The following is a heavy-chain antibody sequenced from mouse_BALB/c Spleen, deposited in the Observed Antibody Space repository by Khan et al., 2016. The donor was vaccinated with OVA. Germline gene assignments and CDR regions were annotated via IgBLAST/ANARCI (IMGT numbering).Heavy chain of an antibody. D-gene: IGHD2-10*01. Sequence: VELVESGPGLVAPSQSLSITCTVSGFSLTGYGVNWVRQPPGKGLEWLGMIWGDGSTDYNSALKSRLTLSKDNSKSQVFLKMNSLQTDDTVRYYCARAYYGNYREAMDYWGHGTSVTVSS. J-gene: IGHJ4*01. CDR3: ARAYYGNYREAMDY. V-gene: IGHV2-6-7*01. CDR1: GFSLTGYG. CDR2: IWGDGST.